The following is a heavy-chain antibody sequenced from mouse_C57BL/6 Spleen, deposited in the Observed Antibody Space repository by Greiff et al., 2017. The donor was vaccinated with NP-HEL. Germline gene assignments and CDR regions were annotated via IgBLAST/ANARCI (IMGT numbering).Heavy chain of an antibody. CDR1: GYTFTSYW. CDR2: IHPNSGST. V-gene: IGHV1-64*01. Sequence: VQLQQPGAELVKPGASVKLSCKASGYTFTSYWMHWVKQRPGQGLEWIGMIHPNSGSTNYNEKFKSKATLTVDKSSSTAYMQLSSLTSEDSAVYYCARGYYGSSWVYFDVWGTGTTVTVSS. J-gene: IGHJ1*03. CDR3: ARGYYGSSWVYFDV. D-gene: IGHD1-1*01.